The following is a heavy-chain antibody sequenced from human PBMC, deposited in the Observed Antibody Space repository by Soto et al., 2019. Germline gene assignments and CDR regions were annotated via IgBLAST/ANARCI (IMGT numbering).Heavy chain of an antibody. Sequence: EVQLVESGGGLVQPGGSLRLSCAASGFTSRSFWMHWFRQVPGKGLLWVSRSNGDGSSTIYAESVRGRFTISRDNAKNTLILQMNSLRVEDSAVYYCARETKWATQLWGQGTLVTVSS. CDR1: GFTSRSFW. V-gene: IGHV3-74*01. CDR3: ARETKWATQL. CDR2: SNGDGSST. J-gene: IGHJ1*01. D-gene: IGHD5-12*01.